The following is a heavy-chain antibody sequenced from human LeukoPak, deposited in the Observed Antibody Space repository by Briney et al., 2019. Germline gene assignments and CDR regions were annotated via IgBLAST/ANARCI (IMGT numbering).Heavy chain of an antibody. J-gene: IGHJ6*03. Sequence: PSGGSLRLSCAASGFKFDDYGMSWVRQGPGKGLEWVSGTSGNGVSTGYAGSAKGRFTISRDNANNSLYLELNSLRDEDTALYYCARVRAYDLWSGFYRDDYYYMDVWGKGTTVTVSS. CDR1: GFKFDDYG. V-gene: IGHV3-20*04. D-gene: IGHD3-3*01. CDR3: ARVRAYDLWSGFYRDDYYYMDV. CDR2: TSGNGVST.